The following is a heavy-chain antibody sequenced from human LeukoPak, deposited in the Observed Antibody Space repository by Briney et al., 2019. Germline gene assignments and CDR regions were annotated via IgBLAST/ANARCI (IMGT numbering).Heavy chain of an antibody. D-gene: IGHD6-19*01. J-gene: IGHJ4*02. CDR2: IYSGGST. CDR1: GFTVSSNY. Sequence: GGSLRLSCAASGFTVSSNYMSWVRQAPGKGLEWVSVIYSGGSTYYADSVKGRFTISRDNSKNTLYLQMNSLRAEDTAVYYCVRAVAGFFDYWGQGTLVTVSS. V-gene: IGHV3-53*01. CDR3: VRAVAGFFDY.